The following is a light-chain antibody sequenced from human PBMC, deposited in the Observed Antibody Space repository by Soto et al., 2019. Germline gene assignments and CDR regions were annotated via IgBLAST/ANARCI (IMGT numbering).Light chain of an antibody. Sequence: QSVLTQPPSASGTPGQRVTISCSGSSSNIGSNTVNWYQQLPGTAPKLLIYSNNQRPSGVPDRFSGSKSGTSASLAISGPQSEDEADYHCAAWDDSLNGYVFGTGTKLTVL. CDR2: SNN. J-gene: IGLJ1*01. CDR1: SSNIGSNT. V-gene: IGLV1-44*01. CDR3: AAWDDSLNGYV.